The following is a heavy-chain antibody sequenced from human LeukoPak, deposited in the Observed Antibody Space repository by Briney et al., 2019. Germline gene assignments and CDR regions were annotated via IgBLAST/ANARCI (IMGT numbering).Heavy chain of an antibody. CDR3: ASLGIAAAGRNWFDP. Sequence: SETLSLTCTVPGGSTSSFYWSWIRQPPGKGLEWIGYIYYSGSTNYNPSLKSRVTISVDTSKNQFSLKLSSVTAADTAVYYCASLGIAAAGRNWFDPWGQGTLVTVSS. CDR2: IYYSGST. V-gene: IGHV4-59*12. D-gene: IGHD6-13*01. CDR1: GGSTSSFY. J-gene: IGHJ5*02.